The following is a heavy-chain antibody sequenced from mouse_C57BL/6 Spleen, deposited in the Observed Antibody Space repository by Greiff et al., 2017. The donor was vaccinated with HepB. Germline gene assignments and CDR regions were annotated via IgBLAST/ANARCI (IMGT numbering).Heavy chain of an antibody. D-gene: IGHD2-4*01. CDR3: ARKPYDYDGDYAMDY. J-gene: IGHJ4*01. CDR1: GYTFTSYW. CDR2: IDPSDSYT. V-gene: IGHV1-69*01. Sequence: QVQLQQPGAELVMPGASVKLSCKASGYTFTSYWMHWVKQRPGQGLEWIGEIDPSDSYTNYNQKFKGKSTLTVDKSSSTAYMQLSSLTSEDSAVYYCARKPYDYDGDYAMDYWGQGTSVTVSS.